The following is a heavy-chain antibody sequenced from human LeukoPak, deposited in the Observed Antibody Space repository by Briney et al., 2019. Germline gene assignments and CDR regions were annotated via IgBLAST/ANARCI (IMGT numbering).Heavy chain of an antibody. J-gene: IGHJ5*02. CDR1: GGSFSGYY. V-gene: IGHV4-34*01. CDR2: VNHSGST. Sequence: SETLSLTCAVYGGSFSGYYWSWIRQPPGKGLEWIGEVNHSGSTNYNPSLKSRVNISVDTSKKQFSLKLSSVTAADTAVYYCARHIRITIFGVVTKTEGFDPWGQGTLVTVSS. CDR3: ARHIRITIFGVVTKTEGFDP. D-gene: IGHD3-3*01.